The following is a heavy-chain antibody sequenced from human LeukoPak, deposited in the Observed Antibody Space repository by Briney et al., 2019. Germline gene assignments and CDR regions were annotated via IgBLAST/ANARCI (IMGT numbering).Heavy chain of an antibody. V-gene: IGHV3-9*01. D-gene: IGHD6-19*01. CDR1: GFTFDDYA. Sequence: PGRSLRLSCAASGFTFDDYAMHWVRQAPGKGLEWVSGISWNSGSIGYADSVKGRFTISRDNAKNSRYLQMNSLRAEDTALYYCAKETYSSGWYGGDPVFDYWGQGTLVTVSS. CDR2: ISWNSGSI. CDR3: AKETYSSGWYGGDPVFDY. J-gene: IGHJ4*02.